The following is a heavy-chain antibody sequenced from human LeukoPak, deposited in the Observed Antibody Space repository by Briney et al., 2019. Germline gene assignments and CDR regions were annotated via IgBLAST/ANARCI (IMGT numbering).Heavy chain of an antibody. CDR2: IYYSGST. CDR3: ARLLAYRGPSVGWFDP. J-gene: IGHJ5*02. Sequence: ASETLSLTCTVSGGSISSYYWSWIRQPPGKGLEWIGYIYYSGSTNYNPSLKSRVTISVDTSKNQFSLKLSSVTAADTAVYYCARLLAYRGPSVGWFDPWGQGTLVTVSS. CDR1: GGSISSYY. D-gene: IGHD3-3*02. V-gene: IGHV4-59*08.